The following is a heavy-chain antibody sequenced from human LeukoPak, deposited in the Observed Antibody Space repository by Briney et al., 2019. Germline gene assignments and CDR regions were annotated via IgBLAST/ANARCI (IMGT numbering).Heavy chain of an antibody. D-gene: IGHD2-2*01. CDR1: GGSISSGGYY. CDR2: IYYSGST. Sequence: SQTLSLTCTVSGGSISSGGYYWSWIRQHPGKGLEWIGYIYYSGSTYYNPSLKSRVTISVDTSKNQFSLKLSSVTAADTAVYYCARHDDIRYCSSTSCYASGYWFDPWGQGTLVTVSS. CDR3: ARHDDIRYCSSTSCYASGYWFDP. V-gene: IGHV4-31*03. J-gene: IGHJ5*02.